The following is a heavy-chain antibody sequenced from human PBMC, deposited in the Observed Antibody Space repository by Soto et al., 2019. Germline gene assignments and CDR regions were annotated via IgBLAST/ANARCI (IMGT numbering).Heavy chain of an antibody. J-gene: IGHJ4*02. Sequence: QLQLQQCGAGLLKPSEPLSHNGAVTGGSLGGYYCSWSRQPPGKGLEWIGEVKDGGHTNYSPSLRGRVTISSDTSNNQFSLRLNSVTAADTGVYYCARGQEGVVATHWDQGSLVTVSS. CDR2: VKDGGHT. CDR1: GGSLGGYY. D-gene: IGHD5-12*01. CDR3: ARGQEGVVATH. V-gene: IGHV4-34*01.